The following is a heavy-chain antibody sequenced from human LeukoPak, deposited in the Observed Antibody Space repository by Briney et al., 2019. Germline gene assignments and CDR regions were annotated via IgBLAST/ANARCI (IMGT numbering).Heavy chain of an antibody. Sequence: PSETLSLTCTVSAGSISSGGYYWSWIRPHPGNGLEWIGYIYYRGSTYYHPSLKSRDTISVDTSKNQFSLKLSSVTAADTAVYYCARGGDVVVPAAIPNWFDPWGQGTLVTVSS. CDR3: ARGGDVVVPAAIPNWFDP. V-gene: IGHV4-31*03. D-gene: IGHD2-2*01. CDR1: AGSISSGGYY. J-gene: IGHJ5*02. CDR2: IYYRGST.